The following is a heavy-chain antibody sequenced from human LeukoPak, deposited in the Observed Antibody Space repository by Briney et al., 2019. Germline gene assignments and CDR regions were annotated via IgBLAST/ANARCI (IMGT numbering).Heavy chain of an antibody. CDR1: VYTFTGYY. D-gene: IGHD5-12*01. CDR2: SGGT. V-gene: IGHV1-2*02. J-gene: IGHJ5*02. Sequence: ASVKVSCKASVYTFTGYYIHCVRHAPGQGLEWMGWSGGTNYAQKFQGRVTMTRDTSISTAYMELTSLRSDDTAVYYCARGVYSGGYAFDPWGQGTLVTVSS. CDR3: ARGVYSGGYAFDP.